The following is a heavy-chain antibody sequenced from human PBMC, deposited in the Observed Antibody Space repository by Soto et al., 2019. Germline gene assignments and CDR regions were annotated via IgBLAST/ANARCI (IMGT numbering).Heavy chain of an antibody. CDR2: INPSGGST. CDR3: ARASGSRWESWLQLFYYYCMDV. J-gene: IGHJ6*04. CDR1: GYTFTSYY. D-gene: IGHD5-12*01. V-gene: IGHV1-46*01. Sequence: ASVKVSCTASGYTFTSYYMHWVRQAPGQGLEWMGIINPSGGSTSYAQKFQGRVTMTRDTSTSTVYLELSSLKSEDTAVYYLARASGSRWESWLQLFYYYCMDVWGKGNTVTVSS.